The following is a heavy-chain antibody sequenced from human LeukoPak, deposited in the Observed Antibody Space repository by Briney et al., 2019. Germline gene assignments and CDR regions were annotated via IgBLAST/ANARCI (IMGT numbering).Heavy chain of an antibody. Sequence: GASVKVSCKASGYTFTDYYMHWVRQAPGQGLEWVGWINPTSGGTNYAQKFQDRVTMTRDTSNNTTYMELSRLRSDDTAVYYCAREFRTTTWSYDAFDLWGQRTMVTVSP. J-gene: IGHJ3*01. CDR2: INPTSGGT. D-gene: IGHD1/OR15-1a*01. CDR3: AREFRTTTWSYDAFDL. V-gene: IGHV1-2*02. CDR1: GYTFTDYY.